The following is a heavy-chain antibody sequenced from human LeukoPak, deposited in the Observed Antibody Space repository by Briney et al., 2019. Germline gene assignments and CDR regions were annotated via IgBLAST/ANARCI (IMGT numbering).Heavy chain of an antibody. CDR1: GGSISSGDYY. Sequence: KPSETLSLTCTVSGGSISSGDYYWSWIRQPPGKGLEWIGYIYYSGSTYYNPSLKSRVTISVDTSKNQFSLKLSSVTAADTAVYYCARGPITMVRGVIPHSDYWGQGTLVTVSS. CDR3: ARGPITMVRGVIPHSDY. D-gene: IGHD3-10*01. J-gene: IGHJ4*02. V-gene: IGHV4-30-4*08. CDR2: IYYSGST.